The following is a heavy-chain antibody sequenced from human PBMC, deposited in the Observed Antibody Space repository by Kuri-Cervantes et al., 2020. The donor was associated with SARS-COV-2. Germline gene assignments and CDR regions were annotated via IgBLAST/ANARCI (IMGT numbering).Heavy chain of an antibody. V-gene: IGHV4-34*01. CDR2: INHSGST. CDR1: GGSFSGYY. CDR3: ARQMMSSITIFGVVITRNWFDP. Sequence: SQTLSLTCAVYGGSFSGYYWGWIRQPPGKGLEWIGEINHSGSTNYNPSLKSRVTISVDTSKNQFSLKLSSVTAADTAVYYCARQMMSSITIFGVVITRNWFDPWGQGTLVTVSS. J-gene: IGHJ5*02. D-gene: IGHD3-3*01.